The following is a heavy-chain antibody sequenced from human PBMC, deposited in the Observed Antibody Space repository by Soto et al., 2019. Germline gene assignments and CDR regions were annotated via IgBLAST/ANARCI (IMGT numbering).Heavy chain of an antibody. CDR1: GYTYTSYG. CDR3: ARSMLHYYDTRRPAGEIPEFDP. J-gene: IGHJ5*02. D-gene: IGHD3-22*01. V-gene: IGHV1-18*01. CDR2: ISAYNGNT. Sequence: GASVKVSCEASGYTYTSYGISWVRQAPGQGLEWMGWISAYNGNTNYAQKLQGRVTMTTDTSTSTAYMELRSLRSDDTAVYYCARSMLHYYDTRRPAGEIPEFDPWGQGTLVTVSS.